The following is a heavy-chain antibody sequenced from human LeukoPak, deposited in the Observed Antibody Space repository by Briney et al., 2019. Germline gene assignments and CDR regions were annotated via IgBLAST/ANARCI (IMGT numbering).Heavy chain of an antibody. J-gene: IGHJ4*02. CDR3: AKAFPPVKLGYYFDY. Sequence: AGGSLRLSCAASGFTFSDYYMSWIRQAPGKGLEWVSAISGSGGSTYYADSVKGRFTISRDNSKNTLYLQMNSLRAEDTAVYYCAKAFPPVKLGYYFDYWGQGTLVTVSS. V-gene: IGHV3-23*01. CDR2: ISGSGGST. CDR1: GFTFSDYY. D-gene: IGHD4-17*01.